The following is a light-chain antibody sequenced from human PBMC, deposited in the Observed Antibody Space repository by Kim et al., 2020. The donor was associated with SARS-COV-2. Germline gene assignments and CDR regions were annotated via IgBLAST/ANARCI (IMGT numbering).Light chain of an antibody. V-gene: IGKV1-9*01. CDR3: QQFNTFPVT. CDR2: AAS. Sequence: DIQLTQSPSFLPASVGDRVTITCRASHDIGSYLAWYQQRPGKPPKNLLFAASSLQSGVPSRFSGSGSGTEFTLTISSLQPEDFATYYYQQFNTFPVTFGPGTKVDIK. CDR1: HDIGSY. J-gene: IGKJ3*01.